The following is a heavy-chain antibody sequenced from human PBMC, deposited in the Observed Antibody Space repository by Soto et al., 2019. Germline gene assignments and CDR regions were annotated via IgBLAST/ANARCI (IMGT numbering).Heavy chain of an antibody. CDR3: AKDRVGCSSTSCTFDY. CDR2: ISGSGGST. CDR1: GFTFSSYA. Sequence: GGSLRLSWAASGFTFSSYAMIWVRQAPGKGLEWVSAISGSGGSTYYADSVKGRFTISRDNSKNTLYLQMNSLRAEDTAVYYCAKDRVGCSSTSCTFDYWGQGTLVTVSS. D-gene: IGHD2-2*01. J-gene: IGHJ4*02. V-gene: IGHV3-23*01.